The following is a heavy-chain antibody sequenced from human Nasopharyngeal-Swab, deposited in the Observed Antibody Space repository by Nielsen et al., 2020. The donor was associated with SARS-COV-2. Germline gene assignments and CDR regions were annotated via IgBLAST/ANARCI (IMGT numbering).Heavy chain of an antibody. V-gene: IGHV3-23*01. CDR1: GFSFSSYG. CDR2: ISGSGTST. CDR3: AKVTRGTQWLVSFDY. D-gene: IGHD6-19*01. Sequence: GGSLRLSCAASGFSFSSYGMSWVRQAPGKGLEWVSSISGSGTSTYSADPVKGRFTISRDNSKNTVYLQMNSLRAEDTAVYYCAKVTRGTQWLVSFDYWGQGTLVTVSS. J-gene: IGHJ4*02.